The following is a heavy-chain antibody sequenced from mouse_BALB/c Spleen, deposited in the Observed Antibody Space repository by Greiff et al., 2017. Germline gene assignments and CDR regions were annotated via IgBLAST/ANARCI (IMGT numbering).Heavy chain of an antibody. V-gene: IGHV5-6-3*01. Sequence: EVKLMESGGGLVKLGGSLKLSCAASGFTFSSYGMSWVRQTPDKRLELVATINSNGGSTYYPDSVKGRFTISRDNAKNTLYLQMSSLKSEDTAMYYCARNWDWYFDVWGAGTTVTVSS. CDR2: INSNGGST. CDR1: GFTFSSYG. CDR3: ARNWDWYFDV. D-gene: IGHD4-1*01. J-gene: IGHJ1*01.